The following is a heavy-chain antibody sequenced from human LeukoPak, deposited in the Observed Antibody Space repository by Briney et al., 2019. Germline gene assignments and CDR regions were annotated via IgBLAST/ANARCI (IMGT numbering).Heavy chain of an antibody. J-gene: IGHJ5*02. V-gene: IGHV1-8*01. Sequence: ASVKVSCKVSGYPFTTYEINWVRQAPGQGLEWMGWVHPKSGNTAYAQKFQDRVTVTRDTSISTVYMELSSLRSEDTAMYFCTRGPRDDPWGQGTLVTVSS. CDR2: VHPKSGNT. CDR3: TRGPRDDP. CDR1: GYPFTTYE.